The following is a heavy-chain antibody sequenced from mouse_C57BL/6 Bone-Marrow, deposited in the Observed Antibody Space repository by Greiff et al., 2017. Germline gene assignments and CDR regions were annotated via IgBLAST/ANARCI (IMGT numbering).Heavy chain of an antibody. CDR1: GYTFTSYW. V-gene: IGHV1-55*01. CDR2: IYPGSGST. Sequence: QVQLQQPGAELAKPGASVKMSCKASGYTFTSYWITWVKQRLGQGLEWIGDIYPGSGSTNYNEKFKSKATLTVDTSSSTAYMQLSSLTSEDSAVYYCARDDGYYVYAMDYWGQGTSVTVSS. D-gene: IGHD2-3*01. J-gene: IGHJ4*01. CDR3: ARDDGYYVYAMDY.